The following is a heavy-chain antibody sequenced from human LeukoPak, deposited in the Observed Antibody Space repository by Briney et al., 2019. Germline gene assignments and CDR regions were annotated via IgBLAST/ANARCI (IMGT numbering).Heavy chain of an antibody. D-gene: IGHD5-12*01. CDR3: AKAGGNSGYDNYYYMDV. J-gene: IGHJ6*03. V-gene: IGHV3-23*01. Sequence: GGSLRLSCAASGFTFSSYAMSWVRQAPGKGLEWVSAISGSGGSTYYADSVKGRFTISRDNSKNTLYLQMNSLRSEDTAVYYCAKAGGNSGYDNYYYMDVWGQGTLVTVSS. CDR2: ISGSGGST. CDR1: GFTFSSYA.